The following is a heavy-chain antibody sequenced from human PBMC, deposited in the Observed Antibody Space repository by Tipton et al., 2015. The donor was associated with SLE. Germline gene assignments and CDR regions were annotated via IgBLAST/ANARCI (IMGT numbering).Heavy chain of an antibody. CDR1: GGSISGSSYY. Sequence: TLSLTCTVSGGSISGSSYYWGWIRQPPGKGLERIGSIYYSGTTSYNASLESRVTISVDTPKNQFSLRLSSVTAADTAFYYCAKVTVFGVVILRYNCFAPWGRATLVPV. J-gene: IGHJ5*02. V-gene: IGHV4-39*01. CDR3: AKVTVFGVVILRYNCFAP. D-gene: IGHD3-3*01. CDR2: IYYSGTT.